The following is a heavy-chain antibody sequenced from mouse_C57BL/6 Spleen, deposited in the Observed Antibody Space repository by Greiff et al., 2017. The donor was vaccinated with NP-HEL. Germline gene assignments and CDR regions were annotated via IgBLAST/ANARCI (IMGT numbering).Heavy chain of an antibody. D-gene: IGHD3-2*02. CDR3: ARRGSSGWAY. CDR2: INPGSGGT. V-gene: IGHV1-54*01. J-gene: IGHJ3*01. Sequence: QVHVKQSGAELVRPGTSVKVSCKASGYAFTNYLIEWVKQRPGQGLEWIGVINPGSGGTNYNEKFKGKATLTADKSSSTAYMQLSSLTSEDSAVYFCARRGSSGWAYWGQGTLVTVSA. CDR1: GYAFTNYL.